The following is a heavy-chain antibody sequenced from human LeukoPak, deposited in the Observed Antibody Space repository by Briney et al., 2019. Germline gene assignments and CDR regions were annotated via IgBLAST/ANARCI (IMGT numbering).Heavy chain of an antibody. CDR1: GGSISSSSYY. J-gene: IGHJ5*02. D-gene: IGHD3-10*01. Sequence: PSETLSLTCTVSGGSISSSSYYWGWIRQPPGKGLEWIGSIYYSGSPYYNPSLKSRVAISVDTSKKQFSLKLSSVTAADTAVYYCARHVGFITMVRGVINNNWFDPWGQGTLVTVSS. CDR3: ARHVGFITMVRGVINNNWFDP. CDR2: IYYSGSP. V-gene: IGHV4-39*01.